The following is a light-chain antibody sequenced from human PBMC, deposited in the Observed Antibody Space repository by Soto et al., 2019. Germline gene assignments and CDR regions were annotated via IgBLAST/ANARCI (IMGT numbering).Light chain of an antibody. V-gene: IGKV3-15*01. Sequence: ETMMTQSPDTLSVSLGERATLSCRASQSLRSSLAWYQQKPGQAPRLLIYDASTRATGIPARFSGSGSGTDFTLTISGLQTQDFAVYYCQQYNKSAQTFGPGTKGEIK. CDR1: QSLRSS. CDR3: QQYNKSAQT. CDR2: DAS. J-gene: IGKJ1*01.